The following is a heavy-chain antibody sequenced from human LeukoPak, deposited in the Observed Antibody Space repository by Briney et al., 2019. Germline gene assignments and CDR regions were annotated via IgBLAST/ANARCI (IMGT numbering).Heavy chain of an antibody. Sequence: SETLSLTCTVSGGSISSYYWSWIRQPAGKGLEWIGRIYTSGSTNYNPSLKSRVTMSVDTSKNQFSLKLSSVTAADTAVYYCASHPEPYSSSWYYFDYWGQGTLVTVSS. V-gene: IGHV4-4*07. CDR3: ASHPEPYSSSWYYFDY. J-gene: IGHJ4*02. D-gene: IGHD6-13*01. CDR1: GGSISSYY. CDR2: IYTSGST.